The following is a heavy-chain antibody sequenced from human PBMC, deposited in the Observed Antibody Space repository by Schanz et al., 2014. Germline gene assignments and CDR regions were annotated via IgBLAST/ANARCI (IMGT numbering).Heavy chain of an antibody. CDR1: GYTFTSYY. CDR2: INPTDGST. CDR3: ARDGEASADCDY. V-gene: IGHV1-46*03. D-gene: IGHD6-13*01. J-gene: IGHJ4*02. Sequence: QVQLVQSGAEVKKPGASVKVSCKASGYTFTSYYMHWVRQAPGQGLEWMGIINPTDGSTSYAQKFHGRVTMTRDTSTSTVYMELSNLRSEDTAVYYCARDGEASADCDYWGQGTLXTVSS.